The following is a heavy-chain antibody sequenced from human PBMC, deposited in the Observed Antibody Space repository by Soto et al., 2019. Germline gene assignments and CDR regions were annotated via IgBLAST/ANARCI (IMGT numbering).Heavy chain of an antibody. Sequence: SETLSLTCAVSGGSISRGGYSWSWIRQPPGKGLEWIGYIYHSGSTYYNPSLKSRVTISVDTSKNQFSLKLSSVTAADTAVYYCARGFVGFGELGLDYWGQGTLVTVSS. J-gene: IGHJ4*02. CDR3: ARGFVGFGELGLDY. CDR2: IYHSGST. V-gene: IGHV4-30-2*05. D-gene: IGHD3-10*01. CDR1: GGSISRGGYS.